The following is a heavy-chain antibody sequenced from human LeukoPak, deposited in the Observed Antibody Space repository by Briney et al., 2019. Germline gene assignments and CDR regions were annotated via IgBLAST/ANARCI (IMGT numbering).Heavy chain of an antibody. J-gene: IGHJ4*02. Sequence: GGSLRLSCAASGFTFSSNYMSWVRQAPGKGLEWVSVIYSGGSTYYADSVKGRFTISRDNSKNTLYLQMNSLRAEDTAVYYCARGSGRSGWYVGYFDYRGQGTLVTVSS. V-gene: IGHV3-53*01. CDR2: IYSGGST. CDR1: GFTFSSNY. CDR3: ARGSGRSGWYVGYFDY. D-gene: IGHD6-19*01.